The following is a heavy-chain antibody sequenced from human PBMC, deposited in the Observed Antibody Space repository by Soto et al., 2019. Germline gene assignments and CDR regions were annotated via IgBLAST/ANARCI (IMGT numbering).Heavy chain of an antibody. J-gene: IGHJ4*02. Sequence: GGSLRLSCAASGFNFGVFGMHWFRQAPGKGLEWLSVLSYEGSEAYYADSVRGRFTISRDNSKNTLFLQMDSLSVDDTGVYYCALTRLSSLLEVPGPGFDYWGQGTLVTVSS. V-gene: IGHV3-30*03. CDR2: LSYEGSEA. CDR3: ALTRLSSLLEVPGPGFDY. CDR1: GFNFGVFG. D-gene: IGHD6-19*01.